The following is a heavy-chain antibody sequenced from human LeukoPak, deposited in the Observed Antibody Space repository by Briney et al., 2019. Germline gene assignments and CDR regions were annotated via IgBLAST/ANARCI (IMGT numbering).Heavy chain of an antibody. CDR2: ISYDGSNK. CDR3: AKDRRELLPVSFDY. V-gene: IGHV3-30*18. D-gene: IGHD1-26*01. Sequence: GGSLRLSCAASGFTFSSYGMHWVRQAPGKGLEWVAGISYDGSNKYYADSVKGRFTISRDNSKNTLYLQMNSLRAEDTAVYYCAKDRRELLPVSFDYWGQGTLVTVSS. J-gene: IGHJ4*02. CDR1: GFTFSSYG.